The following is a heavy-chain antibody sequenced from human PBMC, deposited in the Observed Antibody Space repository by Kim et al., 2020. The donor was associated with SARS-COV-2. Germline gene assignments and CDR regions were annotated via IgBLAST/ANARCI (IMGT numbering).Heavy chain of an antibody. CDR2: ISYDGSNK. D-gene: IGHD6-6*01. J-gene: IGHJ4*02. Sequence: GGSLRLSCAASGFTFSSYGMHWVRQAPGKGLEWVAVISYDGSNKYYADSVKGRFSISRDNSKNTLYLQMNRLRAEDTAVYYCAKGLYSSSSGGDYWGQGNVVTVSS. V-gene: IGHV3-30*18. CDR1: GFTFSSYG. CDR3: AKGLYSSSSGGDY.